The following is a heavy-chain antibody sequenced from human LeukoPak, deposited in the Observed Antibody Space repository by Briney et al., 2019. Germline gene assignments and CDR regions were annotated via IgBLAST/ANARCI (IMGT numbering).Heavy chain of an antibody. Sequence: PSETLSLTCAVYGGSFSGYYWSWIRQPPGKGLEWIGEINHSGSTNYNPSLKSRVTISVDTSKNQFSLKLSSVTAADTAVYSCARGLLAAAGTGSYYYYGMDVWGQGTTVTVSS. V-gene: IGHV4-34*01. CDR2: INHSGST. CDR3: ARGLLAAAGTGSYYYYGMDV. D-gene: IGHD6-13*01. CDR1: GGSFSGYY. J-gene: IGHJ6*02.